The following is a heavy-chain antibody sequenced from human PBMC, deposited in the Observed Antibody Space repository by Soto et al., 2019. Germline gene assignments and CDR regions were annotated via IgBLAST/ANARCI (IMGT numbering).Heavy chain of an antibody. D-gene: IGHD1-1*01. CDR1: GFTFSDPY. V-gene: IGHV3-72*01. CDR2: IRSKAYGHST. CDR3: ASSWGYNRYFDY. Sequence: PGGSLRLSCVASGFTFSDPYMDWVRQAPGKGLEWVGRIRSKAYGHSTEYAASVKGRFTVLRDDSKNSVFLQMNSLRTEDTAVYYCASSWGYNRYFDYWGQGALVTVSS. J-gene: IGHJ4*02.